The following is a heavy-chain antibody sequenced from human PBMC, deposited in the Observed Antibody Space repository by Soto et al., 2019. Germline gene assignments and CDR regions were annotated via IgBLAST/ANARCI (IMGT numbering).Heavy chain of an antibody. Sequence: ASVKVSCKASGYTFNSYGISWARQAPGQGLEWMGWISANNGNTNYAQKFQGRVTITADESTSTAYMELSSLRSEDTAVYYCARGEDSNYGGSHSPALFDPWGQGTLVNGSS. D-gene: IGHD4-4*01. V-gene: IGHV1-18*01. CDR1: GYTFNSYG. CDR2: ISANNGNT. J-gene: IGHJ5*02. CDR3: ARGEDSNYGGSHSPALFDP.